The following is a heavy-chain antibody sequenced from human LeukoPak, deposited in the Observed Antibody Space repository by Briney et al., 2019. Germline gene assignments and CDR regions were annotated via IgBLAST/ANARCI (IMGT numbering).Heavy chain of an antibody. CDR1: GFTFDDYA. V-gene: IGHV3-9*01. CDR3: ARDRDPSYDY. CDR2: ISWNSGTK. D-gene: IGHD5-24*01. Sequence: GGSLRLSCAASGFTFDDYAMHWVRQAPGKGLEWVPGISWNSGTKDYADSVKGRFTMSRDNARNSLYLQMNSLRAEDTAVYYCARDRDPSYDYWGQGTLVTVSS. J-gene: IGHJ4*02.